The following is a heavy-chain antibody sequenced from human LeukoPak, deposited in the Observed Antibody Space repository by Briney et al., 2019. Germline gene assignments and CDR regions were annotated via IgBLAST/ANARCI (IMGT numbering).Heavy chain of an antibody. V-gene: IGHV4-39*01. D-gene: IGHD3-10*01. CDR2: IYYSGST. CDR1: GGSISSSSYY. J-gene: IGHJ5*02. Sequence: PSETLSLTCTVSGGSISSSSYYWGWIRQPPGKGLEWIGSIYYSGSTYYNPSLKSRVTISVDTSKNQFPLKLSSVTAADTAVYYCASTPLVRGVSWFDPWGQGTLVTVSS. CDR3: ASTPLVRGVSWFDP.